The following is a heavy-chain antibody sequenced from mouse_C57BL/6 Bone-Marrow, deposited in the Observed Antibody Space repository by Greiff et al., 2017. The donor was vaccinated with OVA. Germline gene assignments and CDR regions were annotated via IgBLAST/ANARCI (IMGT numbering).Heavy chain of an antibody. Sequence: QVQLQQPGAELVKPGASVKLSCKASGYTFTSYWMHWVKQRPGQGLEWIGMIHPNSGSTNYNEKFKSKATLTVDKSSSTAYMQLSSLTSEDSAVYYCARCRAAVGFAYWGQGTLVTVSA. V-gene: IGHV1-64*01. D-gene: IGHD3-1*01. CDR2: IHPNSGST. J-gene: IGHJ3*01. CDR1: GYTFTSYW. CDR3: ARCRAAVGFAY.